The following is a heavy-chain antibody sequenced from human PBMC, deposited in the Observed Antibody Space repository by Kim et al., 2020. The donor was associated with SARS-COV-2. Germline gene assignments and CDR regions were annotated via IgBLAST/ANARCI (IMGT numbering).Heavy chain of an antibody. CDR3: GGGARDDY. Sequence: GGSLRLSCTASGFAFSSYGMTWIRQAPGKGLEWVANIKQDGSETYYADSVKGRFTISRNNAQNSLYLQMNSLRGEDTAVYYCGGGARDDYGGQGNRDSV. CDR1: GFAFSSYG. D-gene: IGHD3-16*01. J-gene: IGHJ4*02. CDR2: IKQDGSET. V-gene: IGHV3-7*03.